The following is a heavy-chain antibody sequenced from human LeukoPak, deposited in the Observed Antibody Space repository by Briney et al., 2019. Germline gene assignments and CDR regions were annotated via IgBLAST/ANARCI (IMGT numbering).Heavy chain of an antibody. D-gene: IGHD3-22*01. CDR1: GFTFSSYS. CDR3: ASMDSSGYQNDAFDI. CDR2: ISSSSGYI. J-gene: IGHJ3*02. V-gene: IGHV3-21*01. Sequence: GGSLRLSCAASGFTFSSYSMNWVRQAPGEGLEWVSSISSSSGYIYYADSVKGRFTISRDNAKNSLYLQMNSLRAEDTAVYYCASMDSSGYQNDAFDIWGQGTMVTVSS.